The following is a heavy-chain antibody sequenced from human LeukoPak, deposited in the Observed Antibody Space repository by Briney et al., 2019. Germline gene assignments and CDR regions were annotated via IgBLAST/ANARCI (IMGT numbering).Heavy chain of an antibody. V-gene: IGHV3-53*01. CDR3: ARGDSSGYLFDY. D-gene: IGHD3-22*01. CDR1: GFTVSSNY. CDR2: ICSGGNT. J-gene: IGHJ4*02. Sequence: GGSLRLSCAASGFTVSSNYMNWVRQAPGKGLEWVSVICSGGNTYYADSVKGRFTISRGNSKNTLYLQMNSLRAEGTAVYYCARGDSSGYLFDYWGQGTLVTVSS.